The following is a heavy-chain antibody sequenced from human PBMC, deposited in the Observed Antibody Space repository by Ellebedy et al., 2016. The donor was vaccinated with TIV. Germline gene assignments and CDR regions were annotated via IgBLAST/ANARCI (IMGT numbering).Heavy chain of an antibody. CDR2: ISVNTGDT. CDR3: TRDLYSDSGSPSDI. V-gene: IGHV1-18*01. CDR1: GYIFIDYG. J-gene: IGHJ4*02. D-gene: IGHD4-11*01. Sequence: ASVKVSXXASGYIFIDYGIIWVRQAPGQGLEWMGGISVNTGDTNYAQKVQGRVTMTTDASTSTAYMELRSLRSDDTAVYYCTRDLYSDSGSPSDIWGQGTLVTVSS.